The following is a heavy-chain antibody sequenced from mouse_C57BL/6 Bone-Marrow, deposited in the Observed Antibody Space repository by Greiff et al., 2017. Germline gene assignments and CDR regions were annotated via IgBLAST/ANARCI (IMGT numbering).Heavy chain of an antibody. Sequence: QVQLQQSGAELVKPGASVKLSCKASGYTFTSYWMQWVKQRPGQGLEWIGEIDPSDSYTKYNPKFKGKATLTVDTSSSTAYMQLSSLTSKDSAVYSCACCTTSEEDFDVWGTGTTVTVSS. CDR3: ACCTTSEEDFDV. J-gene: IGHJ1*03. V-gene: IGHV1-50*01. CDR2: IDPSDSYT. D-gene: IGHD1-1*01. CDR1: GYTFTSYW.